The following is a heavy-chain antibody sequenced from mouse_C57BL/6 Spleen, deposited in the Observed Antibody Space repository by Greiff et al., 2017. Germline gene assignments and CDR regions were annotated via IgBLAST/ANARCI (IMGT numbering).Heavy chain of an antibody. CDR3: ARADYGPYAMDY. D-gene: IGHD1-1*02. CDR1: GYSITSGYY. V-gene: IGHV3-6*01. CDR2: ISYDGSN. Sequence: ESGPGLVKPSQSLSLTCSVTGYSITSGYYWNWIRQFPGNKLEWMGYISYDGSNNYNPSLKNRSSITRDTSKNQFFLKLNSVTTEDTATYYCARADYGPYAMDYWGQGTSVTVSS. J-gene: IGHJ4*01.